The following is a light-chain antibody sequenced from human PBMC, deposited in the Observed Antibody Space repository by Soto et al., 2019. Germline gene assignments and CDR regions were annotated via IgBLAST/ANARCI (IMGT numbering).Light chain of an antibody. CDR3: QQYTSFSRT. Sequence: DIQMTQSPSPLSASVGDRVTITCRASQTIRTRLAWYQQKPGKAPKLLIYDASTLDSGVPSRFSGSGSETDFTLTIGGLQPDDFATYYCQQYTSFSRTFGQGTTVDI. CDR2: DAS. V-gene: IGKV1-5*01. J-gene: IGKJ1*01. CDR1: QTIRTR.